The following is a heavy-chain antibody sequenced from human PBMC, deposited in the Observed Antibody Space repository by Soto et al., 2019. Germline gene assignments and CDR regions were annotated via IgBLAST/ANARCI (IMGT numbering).Heavy chain of an antibody. CDR1: GGTFSSYA. CDR3: ASRENYDFWSGYYGYYYYYGMDV. CDR2: IIPIFGTA. D-gene: IGHD3-3*01. J-gene: IGHJ6*02. V-gene: IGHV1-69*13. Sequence: ASVKVSCKASGGTFSSYAISWVRQAPGQGLEWMGGIIPIFGTANYAQKFQGRVTITADESTSTAYMELSSLRSEDTAVYYCASRENYDFWSGYYGYYYYYGMDVWGQGTTVTVSS.